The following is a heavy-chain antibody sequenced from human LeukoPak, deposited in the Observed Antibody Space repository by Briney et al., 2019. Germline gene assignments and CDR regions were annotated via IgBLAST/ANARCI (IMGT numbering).Heavy chain of an antibody. CDR1: GGSISSYY. CDR2: IYYSGST. Sequence: SETLSLTCTVSGGSISSYYWSWIRQPPGKGLEWSGYIYYSGSTNYNPSLKSRVTISVDTSKNQFSLKLSSVTAADTAVYYCARLDGRYYFDYWGQGTLVTVSS. V-gene: IGHV4-59*08. D-gene: IGHD5-24*01. CDR3: ARLDGRYYFDY. J-gene: IGHJ4*02.